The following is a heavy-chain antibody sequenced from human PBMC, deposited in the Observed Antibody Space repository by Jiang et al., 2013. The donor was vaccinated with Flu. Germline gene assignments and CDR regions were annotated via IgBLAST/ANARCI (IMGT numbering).Heavy chain of an antibody. CDR1: VSDGIAA. D-gene: IGHD2-21*02. J-gene: IGHJ6*02. CDR2: TYYRSKWYY. CDR3: ARGDGRVGMDV. Sequence: VSDGIAAWNWIRQSPSRGLEWLGRTYYRSKWYYDYAVSVKGRITVNPDTSTNQFSLHLNFCDPRGHGCVFLFARGDGRVGMDVWGQGTTVTVSS. V-gene: IGHV6-1*01.